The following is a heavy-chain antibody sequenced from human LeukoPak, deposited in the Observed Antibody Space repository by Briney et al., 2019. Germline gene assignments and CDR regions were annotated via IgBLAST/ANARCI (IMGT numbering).Heavy chain of an antibody. CDR3: GRDIAAAAPFDY. V-gene: IGHV1-69*05. CDR2: IIPIFGTA. D-gene: IGHD6-13*01. J-gene: IGHJ4*02. CDR1: GGTFSSYA. Sequence: GASVKVSCKASGGTFSSYAISWVRQAPGQGLEWMGGIIPIFGTANYAQKFQGRVTITTDESTSTAYMELSSLRSEDTAVYYCGRDIAAAAPFDYGGKETLAT.